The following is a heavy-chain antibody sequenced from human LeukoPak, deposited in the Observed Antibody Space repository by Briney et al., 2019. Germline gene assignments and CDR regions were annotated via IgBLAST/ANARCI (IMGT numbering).Heavy chain of an antibody. J-gene: IGHJ4*02. V-gene: IGHV3-30*02. CDR2: IRYDGSNK. CDR1: GFTFSSYG. D-gene: IGHD6-6*01. CDR3: AKEKNSYSSSSGQGY. Sequence: PGGSLRLSCAASGFTFSSYGMHWGRQAPGMGLEWVAFIRYDGSNKYYADSVKGRLTISRDNSKNTLYLQMTSLRGDDTAVYYCAKEKNSYSSSSGQGYWGQGTPVTVSS.